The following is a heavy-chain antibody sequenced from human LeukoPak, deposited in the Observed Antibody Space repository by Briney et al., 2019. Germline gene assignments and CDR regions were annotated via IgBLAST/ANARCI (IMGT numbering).Heavy chain of an antibody. D-gene: IGHD3-16*01. Sequence: GASVKVSCKASEYTFTGYYMHWVRQAPGQGLEWMGRIDPSNGDTHCAQKFQGRVTLTSDTSITTAYMELSSLRSDDTAVYYCARDRGEYRDQNGYFLNWFDPWGQGTLV. J-gene: IGHJ5*02. CDR3: ARDRGEYRDQNGYFLNWFDP. CDR1: EYTFTGYY. V-gene: IGHV1-2*02. CDR2: IDPSNGDT.